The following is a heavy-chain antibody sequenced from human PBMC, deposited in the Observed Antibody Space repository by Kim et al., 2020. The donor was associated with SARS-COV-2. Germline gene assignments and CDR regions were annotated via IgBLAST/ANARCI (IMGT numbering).Heavy chain of an antibody. Sequence: GGSLRLSCAASGFTFSSYAMSWVRQAPGKGLEWVSAISGSGGSTYYSDSVKGRFTISRYNSKNTLYLQMNSLRAEDTAVYYCAKDDEAQWLRSDNWGQGTLVTVSS. D-gene: IGHD5-12*01. V-gene: IGHV3-23*01. J-gene: IGHJ4*02. CDR2: ISGSGGST. CDR3: AKDDEAQWLRSDN. CDR1: GFTFSSYA.